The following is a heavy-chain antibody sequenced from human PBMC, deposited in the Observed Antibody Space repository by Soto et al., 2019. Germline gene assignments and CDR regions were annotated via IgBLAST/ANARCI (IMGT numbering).Heavy chain of an antibody. CDR3: ARVWVGASAYGMDV. CDR1: GYTFTGYY. J-gene: IGHJ6*02. Sequence: VSVKVSCKASGYTFTGYYMSCVRQAPAQGLEWLGWINLKSGGTNLGQKFQGRVTMTRDTSIRTAYMELSSLKSDDTALYYCARVWVGASAYGMDVWGQGTTVTVSS. CDR2: INLKSGGT. D-gene: IGHD1-26*01. V-gene: IGHV1-2*02.